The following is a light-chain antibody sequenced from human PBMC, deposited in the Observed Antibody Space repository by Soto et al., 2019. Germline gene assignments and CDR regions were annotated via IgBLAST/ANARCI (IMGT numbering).Light chain of an antibody. CDR2: AAS. CDR3: QQATRWPYT. V-gene: IGKV1-12*01. CDR1: QGVSNC. J-gene: IGKJ2*01. Sequence: DLQMTQAPSSVSASVGDRVTITCRASQGVSNCLAWYQQKPGKAPKLLIYAASTLRSGVTSRCRGSGSGIDFTFTIRSMQHEDFATWYCQQATRWPYTFGQGSKV.